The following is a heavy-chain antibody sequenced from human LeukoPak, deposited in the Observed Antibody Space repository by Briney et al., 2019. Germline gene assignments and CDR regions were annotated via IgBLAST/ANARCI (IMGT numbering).Heavy chain of an antibody. CDR3: ARAGYSYGFVPPDY. CDR1: GYPFTTYW. CDR2: IYPDDSDT. Sequence: GESLKISCKGSGYPFTTYWIGWVRQMPGKGLEWMGIIYPDDSDTKYSPAFQGQVTISADKSITTAYLQWSSLKASDTAIYYCARAGYSYGFVPPDYWGQGTLATVSS. D-gene: IGHD5-18*01. V-gene: IGHV5-51*01. J-gene: IGHJ4*02.